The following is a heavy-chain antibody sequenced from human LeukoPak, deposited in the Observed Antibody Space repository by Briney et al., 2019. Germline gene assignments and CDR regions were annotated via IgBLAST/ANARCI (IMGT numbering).Heavy chain of an antibody. V-gene: IGHV3-23*01. CDR3: AKDNYPAAIETPFDY. CDR2: ISGSGGST. Sequence: PGGSLRLSCAASGFTFSSYAMSWVRQAPGKGLEWVSAISGSGGSTYYADSVKGRFTISRDNSKNTLYLQMNSLRAEGTAVYYCAKDNYPAAIETPFDYWGQGTLVTVSS. CDR1: GFTFSSYA. D-gene: IGHD2-2*02. J-gene: IGHJ4*02.